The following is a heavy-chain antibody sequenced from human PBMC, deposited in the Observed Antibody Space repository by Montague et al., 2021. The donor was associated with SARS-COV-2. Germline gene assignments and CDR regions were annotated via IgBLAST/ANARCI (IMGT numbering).Heavy chain of an antibody. CDR2: IYYSGRT. J-gene: IGHJ6*01. CDR1: GGSISSSSYY. Sequence: SETLSLTCTVSGGSISSSSYYWSWIRQSPGKGLEWIGYIYYSGRTNYNPSLKSRVTISVDTSKNQFSLKMISVIATDTAVYYCVRGGGNSADNDFYPMNVWMQWVAVTISS. D-gene: IGHD4-23*01. CDR3: VRGGGNSADNDFYPMNV. V-gene: IGHV4-61*01.